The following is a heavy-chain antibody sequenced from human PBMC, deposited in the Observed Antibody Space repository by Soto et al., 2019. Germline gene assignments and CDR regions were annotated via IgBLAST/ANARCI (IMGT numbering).Heavy chain of an antibody. Sequence: SVTPSLTCSDYGGSISDYYRRGVRQPTGKGLEWIGEINHSGSTNYNPSLKSRVTISVDTSKNQFSLKLSSVTAADTAVYYCARGVWTAAPVDDWGQGTLVAISS. CDR3: ARGVWTAAPVDD. D-gene: IGHD6-13*01. CDR2: INHSGST. V-gene: IGHV4-34*01. CDR1: GGSISDYY. J-gene: IGHJ4*02.